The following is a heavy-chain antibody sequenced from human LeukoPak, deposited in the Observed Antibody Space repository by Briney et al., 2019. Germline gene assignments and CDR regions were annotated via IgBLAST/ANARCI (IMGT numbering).Heavy chain of an antibody. D-gene: IGHD5/OR15-5a*01. CDR1: GFTFSSSW. CDR2: ISPDGSYT. V-gene: IGHV3-74*01. Sequence: GGSLRLYCSASGFTFSSSWMHWLRQGPGKGLVWVSHISPDGSYTDYAHSVKGRFIISRDNAKNTMSLQMNSLRAEDTAVYYCVRDVSFSPDSWGQGTLVSVSS. J-gene: IGHJ4*02. CDR3: VRDVSFSPDS.